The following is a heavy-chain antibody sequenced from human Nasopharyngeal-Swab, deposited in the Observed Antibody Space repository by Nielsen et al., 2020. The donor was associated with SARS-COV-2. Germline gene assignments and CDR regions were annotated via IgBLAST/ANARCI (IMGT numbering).Heavy chain of an antibody. Sequence: SETLSLTCTVSGGSISSYYWGWIRQPPGKGLEWIGSIYYSGSTYYNPSLKSRVTISVDTSKNQFSLKLSSVTAADTAVYYCARQATAMVWGRKYYFDYWGQGTLVTVSS. D-gene: IGHD5-18*01. CDR3: ARQATAMVWGRKYYFDY. V-gene: IGHV4-39*01. J-gene: IGHJ4*02. CDR2: IYYSGST. CDR1: GGSISSYY.